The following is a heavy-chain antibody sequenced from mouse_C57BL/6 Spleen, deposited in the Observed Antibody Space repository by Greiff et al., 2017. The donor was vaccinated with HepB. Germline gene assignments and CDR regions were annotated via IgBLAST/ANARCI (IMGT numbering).Heavy chain of an antibody. CDR1: GFTFSSYA. J-gene: IGHJ4*01. CDR3: ARAITTVVATGAMDY. Sequence: EVKVVESGGGLVKPGGSLKLSCAASGFTFSSYAMSWVRQTPEKRLEWVATISDGGSYTYYPDNVKGRFTISRDNAKNNLYLQMSHLKSEDTAMYYCARAITTVVATGAMDYWGQGTSVTVSS. D-gene: IGHD1-1*01. CDR2: ISDGGSYT. V-gene: IGHV5-4*03.